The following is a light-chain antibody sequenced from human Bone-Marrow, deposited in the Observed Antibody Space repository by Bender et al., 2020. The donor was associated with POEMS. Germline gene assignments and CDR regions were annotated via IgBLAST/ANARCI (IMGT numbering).Light chain of an antibody. J-gene: IGLJ1*01. CDR1: SSDVGAYNY. CDR3: TSYSSRSPLYV. V-gene: IGLV2-14*01. Sequence: QSALTQPASVSGSPGQSITISCTGSSSDVGAYNYVSWYQQHPGKAPKLMIYDVSNRPSGISNRFSGSKSGSTASLTISGLQAEDEADYYCTSYSSRSPLYVFGTGTKVTVL. CDR2: DVS.